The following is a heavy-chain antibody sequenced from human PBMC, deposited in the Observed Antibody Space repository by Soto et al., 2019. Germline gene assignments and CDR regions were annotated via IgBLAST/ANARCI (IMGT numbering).Heavy chain of an antibody. V-gene: IGHV1-46*01. CDR2: INPSGGST. J-gene: IGHJ4*02. Sequence: QVQLVQSGAEVKKPGASVKVSCKASGYIFTNHYIHWVRQAPGQGLEWMGIINPSGGSTNYLQKFQGRVTMTRDTSTSTVYMELRSLRSEDTAVYFCARADYYDSSGFYYDYWGQGTLVTVSS. CDR3: ARADYYDSSGFYYDY. CDR1: GYIFTNHY. D-gene: IGHD3-22*01.